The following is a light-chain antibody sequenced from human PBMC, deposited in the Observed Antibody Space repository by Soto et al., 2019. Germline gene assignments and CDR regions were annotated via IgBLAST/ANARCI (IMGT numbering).Light chain of an antibody. CDR2: GAS. J-gene: IGKJ1*01. Sequence: EILLTQSPGTLSLSPGERATLSCRASQSVSSTYLAWYQQKPGQTPRLLIYGASSRATGIPDRFSRSGSGTDFTLTISRREPEDCAVYYCQQYGSSPLTFGQGTKVEIK. CDR3: QQYGSSPLT. V-gene: IGKV3-20*01. CDR1: QSVSSTY.